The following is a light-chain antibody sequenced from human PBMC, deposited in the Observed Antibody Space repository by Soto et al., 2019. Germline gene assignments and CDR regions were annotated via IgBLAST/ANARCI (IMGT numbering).Light chain of an antibody. Sequence: EIVMTQSPATLSLSPGERATLSCRASQSVSSNLAWYQQKPGQAPRLLISDASTRATGIPDRFSGSGSGTELTLTITSLQSADFAVYYCQHYNDLPLTFGQGTKVEIK. CDR3: QHYNDLPLT. CDR1: QSVSSN. J-gene: IGKJ1*01. V-gene: IGKV3-15*01. CDR2: DAS.